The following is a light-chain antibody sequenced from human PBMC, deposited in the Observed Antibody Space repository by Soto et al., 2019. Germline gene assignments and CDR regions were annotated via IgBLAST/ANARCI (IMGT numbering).Light chain of an antibody. CDR1: SSNLGTNY. CDR2: RNN. CDR3: AAWDDSLSALL. V-gene: IGLV1-47*01. J-gene: IGLJ2*01. Sequence: QSVLTQPPSASGTPGQTVTISCSGSSSNLGTNYVYWYQQLPGSTPRLLIYRNNQRPSGVPDRFSGSKSGNSASLAISGLRAEDEADYYCAAWDDSLSALLFGGGTKLTVL.